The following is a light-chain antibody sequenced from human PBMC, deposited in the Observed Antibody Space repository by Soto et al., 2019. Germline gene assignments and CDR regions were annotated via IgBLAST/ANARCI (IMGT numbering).Light chain of an antibody. CDR1: QSVLYSSNNKNY. CDR2: WAS. J-gene: IGKJ2*01. V-gene: IGKV4-1*01. Sequence: DIVMTQSPDSLAVSLGERATINCKSSQSVLYSSNNKNYLAWYQQKPGQPPKLLIYWASTRESGVPDRFSGSGSGTDFTLTISSLQAEDVAVYYCQQYYSTWYTLGQGTKLEIK. CDR3: QQYYSTWYT.